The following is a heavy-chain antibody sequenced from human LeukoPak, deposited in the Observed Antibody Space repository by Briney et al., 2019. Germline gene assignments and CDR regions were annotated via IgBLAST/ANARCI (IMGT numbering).Heavy chain of an antibody. J-gene: IGHJ4*02. D-gene: IGHD1-26*01. CDR2: ISSSGSTI. V-gene: IGHV3-11*01. Sequence: GGSLRLSCAASGFTFSDYYMSWIRQAPGKGLEWVSYISSSGSTIYYADSVKGRFTISRDNAKNSLYLQMNSLRAEDTALYYCAREERIVGAAFDYWGQGTLVTVSS. CDR1: GFTFSDYY. CDR3: AREERIVGAAFDY.